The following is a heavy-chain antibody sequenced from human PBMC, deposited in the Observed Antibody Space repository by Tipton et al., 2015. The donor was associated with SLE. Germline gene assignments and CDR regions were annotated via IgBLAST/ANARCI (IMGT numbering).Heavy chain of an antibody. CDR1: GGTFSSYA. CDR2: IIPIFGTA. D-gene: IGHD3-3*01. J-gene: IGHJ6*02. CDR3: ARCPPIFGVARYGMDV. Sequence: QLMQSGAEVKKPGSSVKVSCKASGGTFSSYAINWVRQAPGQGLEWMGGIIPIFGTANYAQKFQGRVTITTDESTSTAYMELSSRRSEDTAVYSWARCPPIFGVARYGMDVWGQGTTVTVSS. V-gene: IGHV1-69*05.